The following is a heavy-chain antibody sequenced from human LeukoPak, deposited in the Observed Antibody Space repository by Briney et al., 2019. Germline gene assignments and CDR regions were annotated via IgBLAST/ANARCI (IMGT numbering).Heavy chain of an antibody. CDR2: IWYDGSNK. CDR1: GFTFSSYG. Sequence: GRSLRLSCAASGFTFSSYGMHWVRQAPGKWLEWVAVIWYDGSNKYYADSVKGRFTISRDNSKNTLYLQMNSLRAEDTAVYYCARTDYGDSHWYFDLWGRGTLVTVSS. J-gene: IGHJ2*01. V-gene: IGHV3-33*01. D-gene: IGHD4-17*01. CDR3: ARTDYGDSHWYFDL.